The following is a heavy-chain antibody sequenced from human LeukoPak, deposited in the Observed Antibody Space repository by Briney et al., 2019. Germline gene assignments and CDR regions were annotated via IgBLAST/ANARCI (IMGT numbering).Heavy chain of an antibody. CDR2: INKDGSER. D-gene: IGHD4-17*01. CDR1: GFTFSGYW. Sequence: GGSLRLSCTASGFTFSGYWMSWVRQAPGKGLEWVANINKDGSERYNVDSVKGRFTISRDNANKSLYLQMNSLRAEDTSVYYCARESKGRSKIDYWGQGTLVTVSS. J-gene: IGHJ4*02. CDR3: ARESKGRSKIDY. V-gene: IGHV3-7*01.